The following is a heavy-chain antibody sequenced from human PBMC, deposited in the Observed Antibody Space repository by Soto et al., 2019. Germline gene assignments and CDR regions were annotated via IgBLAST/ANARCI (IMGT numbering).Heavy chain of an antibody. CDR3: ARVSGRDGYNYNYFDY. V-gene: IGHV1-46*01. CDR1: GYTFTSYY. J-gene: IGHJ4*02. Sequence: ASVKVSCKASGYTFTSYYMHWVRQAPGQGLEWMGIINPSGGSTSYAQKFQGRVTMTRDTSTSTVYMELSSLRSEDTAVYYCARVSGRDGYNYNYFDYWAQGTLVTVSS. CDR2: INPSGGST. D-gene: IGHD5-12*01.